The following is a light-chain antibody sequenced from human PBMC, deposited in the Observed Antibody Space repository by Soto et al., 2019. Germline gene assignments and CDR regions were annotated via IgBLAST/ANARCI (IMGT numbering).Light chain of an antibody. J-gene: IGKJ5*01. CDR2: GAS. V-gene: IGKV3-20*01. CDR1: QSVSSSY. CDR3: QQYDNSPIT. Sequence: EIVLTQSPGTLSLSPGERATLSCRASQSVSSSYLAWYQQKPGQAPRLLIYGASSRATGIPDRFSGTGSETDFTLTISRLEPKDFAVYYCQQYDNSPITFGQGTRLEIK.